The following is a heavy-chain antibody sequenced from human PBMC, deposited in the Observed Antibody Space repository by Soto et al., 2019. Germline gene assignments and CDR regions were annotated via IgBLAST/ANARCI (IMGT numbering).Heavy chain of an antibody. V-gene: IGHV3-33*06. Sequence: PGGSLRLSCTTSGFTFNIYGMHWVRQAPGKGLEWVAIIWYDGSNKYYADSVKGRFTISRDNSKNTLYLQMNSLRAEDTAVYYCAKDGTTVTTFYFDYWGQGTLVTVSS. CDR1: GFTFNIYG. J-gene: IGHJ4*02. CDR2: IWYDGSNK. CDR3: AKDGTTVTTFYFDY. D-gene: IGHD4-4*01.